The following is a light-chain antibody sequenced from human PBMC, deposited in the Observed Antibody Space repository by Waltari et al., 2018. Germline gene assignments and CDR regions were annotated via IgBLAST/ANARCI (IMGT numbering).Light chain of an antibody. J-gene: IGKJ2*01. CDR1: HSIDNH. Sequence: IQMTQSPSSLSASVGDRVTITCPVSHSIDNHVNWFQHKPGRPPKLLVYAGFNLQSGVPSRFSGGGSGTDFSLDISSVQPEDSAVYYCEQTHWFPNTVGPGTRLEI. CDR3: EQTHWFPNT. V-gene: IGKV1-39*01. CDR2: AGF.